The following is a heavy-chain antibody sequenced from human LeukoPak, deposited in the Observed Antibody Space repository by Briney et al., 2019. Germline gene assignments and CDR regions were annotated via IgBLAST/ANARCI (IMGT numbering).Heavy chain of an antibody. CDR3: ARGRTSWFDP. V-gene: IGHV4-39*01. Sequence: PSETLSLTCTVSGDSISSSSYYWGWIRQPPGTGLEWIGSIYYTGYTYDNPSLRSRITMSVDTPKNQFSLQLSSVTAADTAVYYCARGRTSWFDPWGQGTLVTVSS. J-gene: IGHJ5*02. CDR2: IYYTGYT. CDR1: GDSISSSSYY. D-gene: IGHD1-14*01.